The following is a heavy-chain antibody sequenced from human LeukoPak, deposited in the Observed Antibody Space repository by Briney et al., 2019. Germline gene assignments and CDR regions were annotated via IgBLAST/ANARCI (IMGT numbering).Heavy chain of an antibody. CDR2: ISGSGGST. V-gene: IGHV3-23*01. D-gene: IGHD3-16*01. J-gene: IGHJ4*02. CDR1: GFTFSTYA. Sequence: QTGGSLRLSCAASGFTFSTYAMSWVRQAAGQGLEWVSGISGSGGSTYYADSVKGRFTISRDNAKNSLYLQMNSLRAEDTAVYYCARDRGNYFDYWGQGTLVTVSS. CDR3: ARDRGNYFDY.